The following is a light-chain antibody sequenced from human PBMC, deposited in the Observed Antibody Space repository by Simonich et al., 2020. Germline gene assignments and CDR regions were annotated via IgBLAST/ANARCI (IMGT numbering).Light chain of an antibody. V-gene: IGLV2-14*02. CDR3: SSYTSSSTWV. J-gene: IGLJ3*02. CDR2: EGM. Sequence: QSALTQPASVSGSPGQSITISCTVTSSDVGSYNLVSWYQKHSGKAPKLMIYEGMNRPTGVSNRFSGSKSGNTASLTISGLQAEDEAEYYCSSYTSSSTWVFGGGTKLTV. CDR1: SSDVGSYNL.